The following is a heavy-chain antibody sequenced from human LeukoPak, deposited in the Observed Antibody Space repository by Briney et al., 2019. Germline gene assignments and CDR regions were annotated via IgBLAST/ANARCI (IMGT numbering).Heavy chain of an antibody. CDR1: GYTFTGYY. J-gene: IGHJ5*02. CDR2: INPSGTTT. D-gene: IGHD1-26*01. V-gene: IGHV1-46*01. CDR3: ARDNSVGDYAWWFDP. Sequence: ASVKVSCKASGYTFTGYYMHWVRQAPGQGLEWMGLINPSGTTTNYAQKFRGRVTITRDLSTSPDYMELSSLRSDDTAVYFCARDNSVGDYAWWFDPWGQGTLVTVSS.